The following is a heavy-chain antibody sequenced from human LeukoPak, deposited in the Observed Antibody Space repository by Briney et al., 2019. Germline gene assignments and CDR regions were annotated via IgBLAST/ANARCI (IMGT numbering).Heavy chain of an antibody. CDR2: IFPGDSET. V-gene: IGHV5-51*01. Sequence: GESLKISCQGSGYNFSGYWIDWVRRVPGKGFEWMGTIFPGDSETKYSPSFQGQVTISADKSINTAYLQWTKLKASDTAIYFCARSHLGCWKYLDQWGQGTLVTVSS. J-gene: IGHJ4*02. D-gene: IGHD1-1*01. CDR3: ARSHLGCWKYLDQ. CDR1: GYNFSGYW.